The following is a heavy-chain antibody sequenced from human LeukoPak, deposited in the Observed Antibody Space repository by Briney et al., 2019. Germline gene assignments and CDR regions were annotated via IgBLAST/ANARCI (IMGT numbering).Heavy chain of an antibody. D-gene: IGHD1-26*01. CDR2: INPNSGGT. CDR3: ATKGSPPAYIVGATLDY. V-gene: IGHV1-2*02. Sequence: ASVKVSCKASGYTFNRHSIIWVRQAPGQGLEWMGWINPNSGGTNYAQKFQGRVTMTRDTSISTAYMELSRLRSDDTAVYYCATKGSPPAYIVGATLDYWGQGTLVTVSS. CDR1: GYTFNRHS. J-gene: IGHJ4*02.